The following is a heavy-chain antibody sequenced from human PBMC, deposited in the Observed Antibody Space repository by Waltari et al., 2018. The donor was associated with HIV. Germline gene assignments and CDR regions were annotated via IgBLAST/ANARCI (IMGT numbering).Heavy chain of an antibody. D-gene: IGHD3-10*01. Sequence: QVQLQESGPGLVKSSQPLSLPRTVPGSSISSGNYYWNWIRQHPGKGLEWIGYIQHSGSTYYNPSLKSRVSISVNTSKNQFSLNLTSVTAADTAVYYCARVSDSYGTVFEYWGQGTLVSVSS. CDR3: ARVSDSYGTVFEY. J-gene: IGHJ4*02. CDR2: IQHSGST. V-gene: IGHV4-31*03. CDR1: GSSISSGNYY.